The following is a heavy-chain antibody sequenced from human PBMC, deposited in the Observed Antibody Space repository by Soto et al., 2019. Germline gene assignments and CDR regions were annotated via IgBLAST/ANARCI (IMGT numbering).Heavy chain of an antibody. Sequence: ASVKVSCKASGYTFTSYDINWVRQVGGEGVEWMGWMSPKTANAGYAQKFQGRVTMTRSTSISTAYMELSSLTSEDTAVYYCTGGPPNWGFDSWGQGTPVTVSS. CDR1: GYTFTSYD. V-gene: IGHV1-8*01. D-gene: IGHD7-27*01. J-gene: IGHJ5*01. CDR2: MSPKTANA. CDR3: TGGPPNWGFDS.